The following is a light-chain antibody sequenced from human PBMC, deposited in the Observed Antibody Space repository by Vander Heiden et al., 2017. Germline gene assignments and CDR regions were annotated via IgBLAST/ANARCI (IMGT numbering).Light chain of an antibody. V-gene: IGKV1-9*01. CDR2: AAS. CDR3: QQFNSYPNT. CDR1: QGISSY. Sequence: DIQLTQSPSFLSASVGDRVTITCRASQGISSYLAWYQQKPGKAPKLLIYAASTLQSGVPSRFSGSGSGTEFTLTISSLQPEDFATYYCQQFNSYPNTFGGQTKLXI. J-gene: IGKJ4*01.